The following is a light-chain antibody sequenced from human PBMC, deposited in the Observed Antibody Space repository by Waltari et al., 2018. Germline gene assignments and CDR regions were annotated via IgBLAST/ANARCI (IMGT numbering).Light chain of an antibody. V-gene: IGLV2-23*01. Sequence: QSALTQPASVSGSPGQSITISCTSDVGNYHLVSWYQQRPGTAPKLKIYGATKRPSGVSDRFSGSKAVNTASLTISGLQAEDEADYYCCTFTSSGTWVFGGGNKL. CDR1: SDVGNYHL. CDR3: CTFTSSGTWV. J-gene: IGLJ2*01. CDR2: GAT.